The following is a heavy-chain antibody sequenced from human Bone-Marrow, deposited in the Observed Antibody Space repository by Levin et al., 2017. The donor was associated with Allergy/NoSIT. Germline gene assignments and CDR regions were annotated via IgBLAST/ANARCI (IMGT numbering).Heavy chain of an antibody. D-gene: IGHD3-16*01. V-gene: IGHV3-53*01. J-gene: IGHJ4*02. CDR2: MYSGGTT. CDR3: AGGPSRGY. Sequence: LSLTCAASGLPVGNNYMSWVRQAPGKGLEWVSLMYSGGTTSYANSVKGRFTISRDSSKNTLYLQMDSLRVEDTAVYYCAGGPSRGYWGQGTLVTVSS. CDR1: GLPVGNNY.